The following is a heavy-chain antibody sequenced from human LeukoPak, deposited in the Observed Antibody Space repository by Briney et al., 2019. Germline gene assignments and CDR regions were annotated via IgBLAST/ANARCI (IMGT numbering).Heavy chain of an antibody. CDR2: IYTSGST. V-gene: IGHV4-4*09. D-gene: IGHD3-10*02. CDR1: GDSINKYC. CDR3: ATSYDVKTAPYDL. J-gene: IGHJ5*02. Sequence: KPSETLSLTCTVSGDSINKYCWSWVRQPPGKGLEWIGYIYTSGSTDYNPSLKSRVTVSVDTSKNQVSMELRFLTAADTALYYCATSYDVKTAPYDLWGQGTLVTVSS.